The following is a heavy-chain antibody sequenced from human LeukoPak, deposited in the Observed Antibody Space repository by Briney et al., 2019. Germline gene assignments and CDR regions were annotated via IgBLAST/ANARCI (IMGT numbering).Heavy chain of an antibody. J-gene: IGHJ4*02. CDR1: GGAISSSSYY. Sequence: PSETLSLTCTVSGGAISSSSYYWGWIRQPPGKGLEWIGSIYYSGSTYYNPSLKSRVTISVDTSKNQFSLKLSSVTAADTAVYYCASGGYYDSSGYYGYWGQGTPVTVSS. CDR2: IYYSGST. CDR3: ASGGYYDSSGYYGY. V-gene: IGHV4-39*07. D-gene: IGHD3-22*01.